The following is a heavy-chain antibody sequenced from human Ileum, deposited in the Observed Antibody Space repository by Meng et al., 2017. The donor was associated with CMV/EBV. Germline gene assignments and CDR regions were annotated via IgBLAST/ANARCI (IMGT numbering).Heavy chain of an antibody. CDR1: GASLSGYY. J-gene: IGHJ4*02. Sequence: QEQLQQWGAGLLKPSETLSLTCGLYGASLSGYYWCWSRQPPGKGPEWIGEIDYFGTTNYNPSLKSRVTISVDTSKNQFSLKLTSVTAADTAVYYCARIFRGTNLWGQGTLVTVSS. D-gene: IGHD2-15*01. V-gene: IGHV4-34*02. CDR3: ARIFRGTNL. CDR2: IDYFGTT.